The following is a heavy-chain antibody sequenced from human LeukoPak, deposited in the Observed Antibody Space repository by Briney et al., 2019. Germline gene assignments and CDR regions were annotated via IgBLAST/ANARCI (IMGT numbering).Heavy chain of an antibody. Sequence: GGSLRLSCAASGFIFSAYSMNWVRQAPGKGLEWVSSIKSDSSHISYANSVRDRFTISRDNGQNSLYLQINSLRVEDTAVYYCARGVVPAAFDIWGQGTMVTVSS. V-gene: IGHV3-21*01. CDR2: IKSDSSHI. D-gene: IGHD2-2*01. J-gene: IGHJ3*02. CDR1: GFIFSAYS. CDR3: ARGVVPAAFDI.